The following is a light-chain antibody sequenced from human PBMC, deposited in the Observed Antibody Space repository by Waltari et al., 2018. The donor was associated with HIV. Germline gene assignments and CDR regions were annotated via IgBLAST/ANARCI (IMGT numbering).Light chain of an antibody. CDR1: ALPKKF. J-gene: IGLJ2*01. V-gene: IGLV3-10*01. CDR3: YSTDNSGTHIRV. Sequence: QPPSVSVSPGQTARITCSGDALPKKFAYWYQQKSGQAPVLVIYEDSNRPSGIPQRFSGSSSGTMATLTISGAQVADEADYYCYSTDNSGTHIRVFGGGTKLTVL. CDR2: EDS.